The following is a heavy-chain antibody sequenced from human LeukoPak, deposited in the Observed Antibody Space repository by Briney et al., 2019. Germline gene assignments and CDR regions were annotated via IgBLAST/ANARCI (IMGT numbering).Heavy chain of an antibody. CDR1: GLTFSSYA. CDR2: ITASGGNT. J-gene: IGHJ4*02. D-gene: IGHD5-18*01. V-gene: IGHV3-23*01. CDR3: AKGNGYSYGRYYFDY. Sequence: PGGSLRLSCAASGLTFSSYAMGWVRQAPGKGLEWVSAITASGGNTYYADSVKGRFTISRDNSKNTLYLQVNSLRAEDTAVYYCAKGNGYSYGRYYFDYWGQGTLVTVSS.